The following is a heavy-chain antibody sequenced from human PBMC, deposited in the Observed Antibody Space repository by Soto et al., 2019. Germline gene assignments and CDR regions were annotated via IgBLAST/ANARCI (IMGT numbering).Heavy chain of an antibody. Sequence: SETLSLTCTVPGGSISSYYWSWIRQPAGKGLEWIGRIYTSGSTNYNPSLKSRVTMSVDTSKNQFSLKLSSVTAADTAVYYCARGVSPDIVVVPAAAVGMDVWGQGTTVTVSS. J-gene: IGHJ6*02. CDR1: GGSISSYY. CDR3: ARGVSPDIVVVPAAAVGMDV. CDR2: IYTSGST. V-gene: IGHV4-4*07. D-gene: IGHD2-2*01.